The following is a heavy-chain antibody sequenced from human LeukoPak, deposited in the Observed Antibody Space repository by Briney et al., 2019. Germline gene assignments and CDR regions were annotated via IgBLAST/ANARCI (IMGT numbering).Heavy chain of an antibody. Sequence: HSGGSLRLSCAASGFTFSNSWMHWVRQAPGKGLVWVSRIDNTGDSTLYADSVKGRFTISRDNAKNTLYLQMNSLRAEDTAVYYCARGYGSNYGYLDYWGQGTLVTVSS. CDR3: ARGYGSNYGYLDY. D-gene: IGHD3-10*01. CDR2: IDNTGDST. V-gene: IGHV3-74*01. J-gene: IGHJ4*02. CDR1: GFTFSNSW.